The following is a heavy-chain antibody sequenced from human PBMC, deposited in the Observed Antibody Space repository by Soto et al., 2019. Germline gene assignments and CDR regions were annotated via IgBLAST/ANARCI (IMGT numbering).Heavy chain of an antibody. V-gene: IGHV3-30*18. CDR3: AKEIPITMVYALDY. CDR2: ISYDGSNK. D-gene: IGHD2-8*01. J-gene: IGHJ4*02. Sequence: QVQLVESGGGVVQPGRSLRLSCAASGFTFSSYGMHWVRQAPGKGLEWVAVISYDGSNKYYADSVKGRFTISRDNSKNTLYLQMNSLRAEDTAVYYCAKEIPITMVYALDYWGQGTLVTVSS. CDR1: GFTFSSYG.